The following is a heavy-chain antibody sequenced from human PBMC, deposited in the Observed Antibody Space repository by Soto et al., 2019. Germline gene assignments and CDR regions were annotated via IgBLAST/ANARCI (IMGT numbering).Heavy chain of an antibody. CDR2: ISGSGGST. V-gene: IGHV3-23*01. Sequence: GGSLRLSCAASGFTFSSYAMSWVRQAPGKGLEWVSAISGSGGSTYYADSVKGRFTISRDNSKNTLYLQMNSLRAEDTAVYYCAKLRRSNWNYAYYFDYWGQGTLVTVSS. CDR1: GFTFSSYA. CDR3: AKLRRSNWNYAYYFDY. D-gene: IGHD1-7*01. J-gene: IGHJ4*02.